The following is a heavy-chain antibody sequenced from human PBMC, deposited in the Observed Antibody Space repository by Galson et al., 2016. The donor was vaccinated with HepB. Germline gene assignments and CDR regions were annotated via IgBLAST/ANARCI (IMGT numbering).Heavy chain of an antibody. D-gene: IGHD5-12*01. J-gene: IGHJ4*02. CDR2: ISGSGYST. CDR3: AKAEGLSASGYWLADS. CDR1: GFTFSSYA. V-gene: IGHV3-23*01. Sequence: LRLSCAASGFTFSSYAMSWVRQAPGKGLEWVSGISGSGYSTFYADSVQGRFTISRDNSKSTLYLQMNSLRAEDTAVYYCAKAEGLSASGYWLADSWGQGTLVTVSS.